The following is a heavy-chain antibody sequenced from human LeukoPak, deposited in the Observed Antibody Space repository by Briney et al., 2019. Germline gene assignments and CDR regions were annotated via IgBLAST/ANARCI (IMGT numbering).Heavy chain of an antibody. CDR1: GVTSAVPFSLHW. J-gene: IGHJ6*02. CDR2: IYSGGST. D-gene: IGHD6-13*01. CDR3: ARDGPVAAAVMDV. V-gene: IGHV3-66*01. Sequence: PGGSLRLSCVASGVTSAVPFSLHWMHWVRQAPGKGLEWVSVIYSGGSTYYADSVKGRFTISRDNSKNTLYLQMNRVRAEDTAVYYCARDGPVAAAVMDVWGQGTTVTVSS.